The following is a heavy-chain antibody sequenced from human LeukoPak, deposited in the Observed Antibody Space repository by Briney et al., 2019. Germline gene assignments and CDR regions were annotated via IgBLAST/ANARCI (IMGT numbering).Heavy chain of an antibody. J-gene: IGHJ4*02. CDR1: GYTFTNYE. D-gene: IGHD4-23*01. V-gene: IGHV1-18*01. CDR2: ISAYNGNT. CDR3: ARGPLRWELNKNFDY. Sequence: ASVKVSCKASGYTFTNYEINWVRQATGQGLEWMGWISAYNGNTNYAQKLQGRVTMTTDTSTSTAYMELRSLRSDDTAVYYCARGPLRWELNKNFDYWGQGTLVTVSS.